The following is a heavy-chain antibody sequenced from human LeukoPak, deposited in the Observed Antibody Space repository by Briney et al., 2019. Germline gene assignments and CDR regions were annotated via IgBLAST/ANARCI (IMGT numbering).Heavy chain of an antibody. CDR3: ARDRSEYYYRSGSSD. V-gene: IGHV1-18*03. J-gene: IGHJ4*02. D-gene: IGHD3-10*01. CDR1: GYTFTSYA. Sequence: ASVKVSCKASGYTFTSYAFSWVRQAPGQGLEWMGWISAYNGNTNYAQKLQGRVTMTTDTSTSTAYMELRSLRSDDMALYYCARDRSEYYYRSGSSDWGQGTLVTVSS. CDR2: ISAYNGNT.